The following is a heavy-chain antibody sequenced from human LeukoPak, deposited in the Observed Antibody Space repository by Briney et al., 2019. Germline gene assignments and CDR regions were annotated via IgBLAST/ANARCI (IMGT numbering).Heavy chain of an antibody. CDR3: ARDVHGDYGSGWFDP. V-gene: IGHV1-69*05. D-gene: IGHD4-17*01. CDR2: IMPLFGTA. Sequence: SSVKVSCKTSGGTFNNSAIRWVRQAPGQGLEWLGGIMPLFGTAGYAQKFQGRVTITKDESTRTVYLELTSLTSDDTAVYYCARDVHGDYGSGWFDPWGQGTLVSVSS. J-gene: IGHJ5*02. CDR1: GGTFNNSA.